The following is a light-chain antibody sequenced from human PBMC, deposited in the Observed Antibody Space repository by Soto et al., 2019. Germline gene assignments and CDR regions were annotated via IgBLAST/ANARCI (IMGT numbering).Light chain of an antibody. CDR2: SAS. Sequence: EMVLTQSPGTLSLSPGEGATLSCRASQSVSSTYLAWYQHKPGQAPRLLIYSASRRASGIPDRFSGSGSGTDFTLTINRLEPEDFAEYYCQQYSGPGMYTFGQGTKLEIK. CDR3: QQYSGPGMYT. J-gene: IGKJ2*01. V-gene: IGKV3-20*01. CDR1: QSVSSTY.